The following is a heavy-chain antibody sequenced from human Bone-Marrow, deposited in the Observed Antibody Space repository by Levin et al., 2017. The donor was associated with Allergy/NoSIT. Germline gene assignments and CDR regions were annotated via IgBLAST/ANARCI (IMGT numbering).Heavy chain of an antibody. J-gene: IGHJ4*02. CDR3: GRDLDY. V-gene: IGHV3-74*01. CDR1: GFTFSTYW. CDR2: TNSDGSST. Sequence: ASVKVSCAASGFTFSTYWMHWVRQAPGKGLVWVSRTNSDGSSTSYADSVKGRFTISRDNAKNTLYLQMNSLRAEDTAVYFCGRDLDYWGQGTLVTVSS.